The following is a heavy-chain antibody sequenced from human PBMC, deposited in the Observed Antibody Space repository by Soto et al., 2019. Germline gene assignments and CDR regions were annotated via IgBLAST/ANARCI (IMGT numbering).Heavy chain of an antibody. V-gene: IGHV1-69*13. CDR2: IIPIFGTA. CDR1: GGTFSSYA. Sequence: GASVKVSCKASGGTFSSYAISWVRQAPGQGLEWMGGIIPIFGTANYAQKFQGRVTITADESTSTAYMELSSLRSEDTAVYYCARGRGYSSGWTYERNYYYYGMDVWGQGXTVTVYS. D-gene: IGHD6-19*01. CDR3: ARGRGYSSGWTYERNYYYYGMDV. J-gene: IGHJ6*02.